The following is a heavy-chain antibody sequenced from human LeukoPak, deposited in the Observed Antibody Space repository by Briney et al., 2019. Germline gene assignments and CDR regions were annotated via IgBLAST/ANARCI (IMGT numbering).Heavy chain of an antibody. J-gene: IGHJ4*02. CDR3: ARARRIAVVGTPFDY. CDR2: INWNGGST. D-gene: IGHD6-19*01. Sequence: GGSLRLSCAASGFTFDDYGMSWVRPAPGKGLEWVSGINWNGGSTGYADSVKGRFTISRDNAKTSLYLQMNSLRGEDTALYYCARARRIAVVGTPFDYWGQGTLVTVSS. V-gene: IGHV3-20*04. CDR1: GFTFDDYG.